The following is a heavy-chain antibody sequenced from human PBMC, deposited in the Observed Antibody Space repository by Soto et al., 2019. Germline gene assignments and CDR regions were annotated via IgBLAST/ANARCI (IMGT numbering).Heavy chain of an antibody. CDR3: ARDLGDYDILTGCYGMDV. CDR2: IYHSGST. CDR1: GGSISSYY. V-gene: IGHV4-59*01. Sequence: QVQLQESGPGLVKPSETLSLTCTDSGGSISSYYWCWIRQSPGKGLEWIGYIYHSGSTNYNHYLKTRVTISVDTSKHQSSLKLSSVDAADTAVYCCARDLGDYDILTGCYGMDVRGQGTTVTVSS. D-gene: IGHD3-9*01. J-gene: IGHJ6*02.